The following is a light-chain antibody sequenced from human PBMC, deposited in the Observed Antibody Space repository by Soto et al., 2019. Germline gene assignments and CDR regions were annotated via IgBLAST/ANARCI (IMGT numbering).Light chain of an antibody. Sequence: AIQMTQSPSSLSASVGDRVTITCRASQGIRNDLGWYQQKPGKAPKLLIYAASSLQSGVPSRFSGSGSGTDFTLTISSLQPEDFPPYDGLRDYNYPRTFGQGTKVESK. J-gene: IGKJ1*01. CDR2: AAS. CDR1: QGIRND. V-gene: IGKV1-6*01. CDR3: LRDYNYPRT.